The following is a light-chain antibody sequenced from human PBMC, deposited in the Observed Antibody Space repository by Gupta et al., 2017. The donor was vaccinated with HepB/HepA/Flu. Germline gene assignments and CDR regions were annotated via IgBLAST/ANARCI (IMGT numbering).Light chain of an antibody. V-gene: IGKV1-5*03. CDR1: QSISSW. J-gene: IGKJ1*01. CDR2: KVS. CDR3: QQDSTLRT. Sequence: DIQMTQSPSTLSASVGDRVTITCRASQSISSWLAWYQQKPGKAPKLLIYKVSNLESGVPSRFSGSGSGTEFTLTISSLQPDDFATYYCQQDSTLRTFGQGTKVEI.